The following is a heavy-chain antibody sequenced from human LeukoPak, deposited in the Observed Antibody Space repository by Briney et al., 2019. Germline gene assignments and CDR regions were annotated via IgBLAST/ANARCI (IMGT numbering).Heavy chain of an antibody. J-gene: IGHJ3*02. CDR3: AKADGAMGVNDAFDI. V-gene: IGHV3-23*01. Sequence: GGSLRLSCAASGFTFSSYAMSWVRQAPGKGLEWVSAISGSGGSTYYADSVKGRFTISRDNSKNTLYLQMNSLRAEDTAVYYXAKADGAMGVNDAFDIWGQGTMVTVSS. D-gene: IGHD5-18*01. CDR1: GFTFSSYA. CDR2: ISGSGGST.